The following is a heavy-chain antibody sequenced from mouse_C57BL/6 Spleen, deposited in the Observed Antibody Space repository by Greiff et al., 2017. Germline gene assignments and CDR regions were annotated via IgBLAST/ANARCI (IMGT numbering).Heavy chain of an antibody. Sequence: QVQLQQPGAELVKPGASVKLSCKASGYTFTSYWMQWVKQRPGQGLEWIGEIDPSDSYTNYNQKFKGKATLTVDTSSSTAYMQLSSPTSEDSAVYYCARGYYRDAMDYWGQGTSVTVSS. D-gene: IGHD2-14*01. V-gene: IGHV1-50*01. CDR1: GYTFTSYW. CDR2: IDPSDSYT. J-gene: IGHJ4*01. CDR3: ARGYYRDAMDY.